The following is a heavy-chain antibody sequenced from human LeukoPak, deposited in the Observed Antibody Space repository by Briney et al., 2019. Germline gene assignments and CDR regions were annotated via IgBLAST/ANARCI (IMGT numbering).Heavy chain of an antibody. CDR1: GFTFSSYA. Sequence: GGSLRLSSAASGFTFSSYAMTWVRQAPGRGLEFVANIRGDGNEKYYMDSMKGRLTISRDNAKNSLFLQMSGLRAEDTAVYYCMTELLGYRGQGTLVTVSS. D-gene: IGHD1-14*01. J-gene: IGHJ4*02. V-gene: IGHV3-7*03. CDR3: MTELLGY. CDR2: IRGDGNEK.